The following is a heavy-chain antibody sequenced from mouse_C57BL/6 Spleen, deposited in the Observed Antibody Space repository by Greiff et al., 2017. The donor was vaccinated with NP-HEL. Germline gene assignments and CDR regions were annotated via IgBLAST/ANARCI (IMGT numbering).Heavy chain of an antibody. V-gene: IGHV5-9-1*02. J-gene: IGHJ2*01. CDR1: GFTFSSYA. CDR3: TRDQGYGNYYFDY. CDR2: ISSGGDYI. Sequence: EVKLQESGEGLVKPGGSLKLSCAASGFTFSSYAMSWVRQTPEKRLEWVAYISSGGDYIYYADTVKGRFTISRDNARNTLYLQMSSLKSEDTAMYYCTRDQGYGNYYFDYWGQGTTLTVSS. D-gene: IGHD2-1*01.